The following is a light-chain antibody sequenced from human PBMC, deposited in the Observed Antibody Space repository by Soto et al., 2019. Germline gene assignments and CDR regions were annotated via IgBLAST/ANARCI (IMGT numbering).Light chain of an antibody. CDR1: QSLLHSNGYNY. V-gene: IGKV2-28*01. Sequence: DIVMTQSPLSLPVTPGEPASISCRSSQSLLHSNGYNYLDWYLQKPGQSPQLLIYLGSNRASGVPDRFSGSGLGQSFSMKIRKVEAEDVGVYYWQQAPQTPPPFGQGTKVEIK. CDR3: QQAPQTPPP. J-gene: IGKJ1*01. CDR2: LGS.